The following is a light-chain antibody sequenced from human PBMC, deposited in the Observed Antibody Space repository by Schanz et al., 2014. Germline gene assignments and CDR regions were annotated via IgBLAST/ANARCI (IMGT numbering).Light chain of an antibody. CDR3: SSYTSSSTLI. V-gene: IGLV2-14*03. CDR1: SSDVGTYNY. J-gene: IGLJ2*01. Sequence: QSALTQPASVSGSPGQSITISCTGTSSDVGTYNYVSWYQHHPGKAPKLRIYDVSDRPSGVSNRFSGSKSGNTASLTISGLQTEDEADYYCSSYTSSSTLIFGGGTKLTVL. CDR2: DVS.